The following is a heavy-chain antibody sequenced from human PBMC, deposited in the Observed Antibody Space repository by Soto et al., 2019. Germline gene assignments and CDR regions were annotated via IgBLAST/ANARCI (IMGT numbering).Heavy chain of an antibody. J-gene: IGHJ4*02. CDR2: IIPMFGTP. CDR1: GGTFSSHG. V-gene: IGHV1-69*06. CDR3: AIGSVVVMGAATGGLIY. D-gene: IGHD2-21*01. Sequence: QVQLVQSGAEVKKPGSSVKVSCKASGGTFSSHGITWVRQAPGQGLEWMGGIIPMFGTPKYAQRFQGRVSSTGDKSTTTDYMELSSLRSEDTSVYYCAIGSVVVMGAATGGLIYWGQGALVTVSS.